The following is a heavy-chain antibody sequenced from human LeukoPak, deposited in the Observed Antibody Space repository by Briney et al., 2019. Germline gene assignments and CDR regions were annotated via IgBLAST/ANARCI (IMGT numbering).Heavy chain of an antibody. CDR2: IYYSGST. CDR1: GGSISSSSYY. CDR3: SAGRNFDY. J-gene: IGHJ4*02. D-gene: IGHD6-25*01. Sequence: SETLSLTCTVSGGSISSSSYYWGWIRQPPGKGLEWIGSIYYSGSTYYNPSLKSRVTISVDTSKNQFSLKLSSVTAADTAVYYCSAGRNFDYWGQGTLVTVSS. V-gene: IGHV4-39*01.